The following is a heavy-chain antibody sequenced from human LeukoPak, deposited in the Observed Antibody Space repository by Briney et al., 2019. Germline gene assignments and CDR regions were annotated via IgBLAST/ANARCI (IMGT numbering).Heavy chain of an antibody. CDR2: IYPGDSDT. D-gene: IGHD4-17*01. Sequence: GESLKISCQGSGYIFTSYWIGWVRQMPGKGLEWMGIIYPGDSDTRYSPSFQGQVTISADKSISTAYLQWSSLKASDTAMYYCARASTVTTSSRALPYYYYGMDVWGQGTTVTVSS. CDR1: GYIFTSYW. J-gene: IGHJ6*02. CDR3: ARASTVTTSSRALPYYYYGMDV. V-gene: IGHV5-51*01.